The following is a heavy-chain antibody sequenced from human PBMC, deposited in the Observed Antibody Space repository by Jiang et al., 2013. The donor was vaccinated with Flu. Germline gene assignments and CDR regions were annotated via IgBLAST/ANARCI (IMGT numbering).Heavy chain of an antibody. D-gene: IGHD3/OR15-3a*01. CDR1: GYSLANHW. CDR2: IHGWDSDT. J-gene: IGHJ4*02. CDR3: ARHPAKAPWTYYFDT. Sequence: GAEVKKPGESLRISCEASGYSLANHWIGWVRQIPGRGLEWMGIIHGWDSDTRYSPSFEGQVTISVDKTINTAYLQWGSLKASDTAMYFCARHPAKAPWTYYFDTWGQGTLVTVSS. V-gene: IGHV5-51*01.